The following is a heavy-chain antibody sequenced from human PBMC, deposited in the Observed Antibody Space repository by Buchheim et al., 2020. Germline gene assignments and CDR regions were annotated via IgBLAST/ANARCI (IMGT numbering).Heavy chain of an antibody. Sequence: QVQLVQSGAAVKKPGSTVTVSCKASGGTFNSQTFNWVRQAPGQGPEWMGRISPALGITHYIPKFQGRLTMTADESTSTSFLELRRLRSEDTAMYFCATNVKKWGSPIDVWGRGT. CDR3: ATNVKKWGSPIDV. V-gene: IGHV1-69*02. J-gene: IGHJ5*02. D-gene: IGHD1-26*01. CDR2: ISPALGIT. CDR1: GGTFNSQT.